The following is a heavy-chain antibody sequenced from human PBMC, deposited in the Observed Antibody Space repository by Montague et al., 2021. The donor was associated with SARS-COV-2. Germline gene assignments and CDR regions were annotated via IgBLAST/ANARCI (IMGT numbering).Heavy chain of an antibody. D-gene: IGHD6-19*01. V-gene: IGHV4-39*01. J-gene: IGHJ4*02. CDR2: IYYSGTT. CDR3: ARDTYTNCWFQEFGY. Sequence: SETLSLTCTVSGGSISSSNYYWGWIRQPPGKGLDWIGSIYYSGTTYYNPSLQIRVTISVDTSKNQFSLKLSSVTAADTAVYYCARDTYTNCWFQEFGYWGQGTLVTVSS. CDR1: GGSISSSNYY.